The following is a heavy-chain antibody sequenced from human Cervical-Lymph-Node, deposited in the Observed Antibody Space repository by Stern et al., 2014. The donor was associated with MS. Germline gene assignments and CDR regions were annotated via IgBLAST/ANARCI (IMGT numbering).Heavy chain of an antibody. V-gene: IGHV3-30*18. J-gene: IGHJ4*02. CDR1: GFTFSSYG. Sequence: QLVESGGGAVQPGRALRLSCAASGFTFSSYGMHWVRQAPGKGLEWVAVISYDGSNKYYADSVKGRFTISRDNSKNTLYLQMNSLRAEDTAVYYCAKAKAPIVVVPAAPGDYWGQGTLVTVSS. CDR3: AKAKAPIVVVPAAPGDY. D-gene: IGHD2-2*01. CDR2: ISYDGSNK.